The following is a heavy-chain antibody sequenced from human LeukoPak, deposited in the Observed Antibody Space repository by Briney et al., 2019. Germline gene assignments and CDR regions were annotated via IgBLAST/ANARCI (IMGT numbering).Heavy chain of an antibody. D-gene: IGHD3-10*01. CDR2: INYSGST. CDR1: GGSISGYY. J-gene: IGHJ4*02. V-gene: IGHV4-59*04. Sequence: QPSETLSLTCTVSGGSISGYYWSWIRQPPGKGLEWIASINYSGSTYYNPSLKSRVTISVDTSENQFSLKLSSVTAADTAVYYCARYVVYGSGKYYFDYWGQGTLVTVSS. CDR3: ARYVVYGSGKYYFDY.